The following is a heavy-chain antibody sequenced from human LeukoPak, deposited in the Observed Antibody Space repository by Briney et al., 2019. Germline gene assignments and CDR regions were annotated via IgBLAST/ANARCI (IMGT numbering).Heavy chain of an antibody. CDR2: IYYSGST. J-gene: IGHJ6*03. D-gene: IGHD1-26*01. CDR1: GGSISSSSYY. Sequence: SETLSLTCTVSGGSISSSSYYWGWIRQPPGKGLEWIGSIYYSGSTNYNPSLKSRVTISVDTSKNQFSLKLRSVTAADTAVYYCARGGGLGAYYYYMDVWGKGTTVTISS. V-gene: IGHV4-39*07. CDR3: ARGGGLGAYYYYMDV.